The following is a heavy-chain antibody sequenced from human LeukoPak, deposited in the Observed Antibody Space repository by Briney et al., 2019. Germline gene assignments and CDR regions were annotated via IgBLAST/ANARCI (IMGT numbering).Heavy chain of an antibody. CDR3: AKDRRYCSSTSCYTHLYYYYYYMDV. V-gene: IGHV3-23*01. CDR2: ISGSGGST. Sequence: GGSLRLSCAASGFTFGSYAMSWVRQAPGKGLEWVSAISGSGGSTYYADSVKGRFTISRDNSKNTLYLQMNSLRAEDTAVYYCAKDRRYCSSTSCYTHLYYYYYYMDVWGKGTTVTVSS. CDR1: GFTFGSYA. D-gene: IGHD2-2*02. J-gene: IGHJ6*03.